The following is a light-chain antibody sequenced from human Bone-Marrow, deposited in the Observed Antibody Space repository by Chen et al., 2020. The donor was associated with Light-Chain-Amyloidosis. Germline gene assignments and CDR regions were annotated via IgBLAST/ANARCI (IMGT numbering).Light chain of an antibody. J-gene: IGLJ2*01. V-gene: IGLV2-23*01. CDR1: STDVGHYNL. CDR2: EDS. Sequence: QSALTQPASVAGSVGQSITISCTGTSTDVGHYNLVSWYQQHPGEAPKLMIYEDSERLSGVSNRFSGSKSGNTASLTISGLQTEDQADYYCCSSSDTDTLIFGTGTRLTVL. CDR3: CSSSDTDTLI.